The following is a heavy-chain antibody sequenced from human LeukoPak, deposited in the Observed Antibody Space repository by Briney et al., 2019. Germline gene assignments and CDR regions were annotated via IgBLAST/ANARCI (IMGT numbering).Heavy chain of an antibody. CDR2: IHDSVST. V-gene: IGHV4-59*01. D-gene: IGHD3-22*01. CDR3: ARETSRSNYYDSSGLGY. J-gene: IGHJ4*02. CDR1: GGSISSYY. Sequence: SETLSLTCTVSGGSISSYYWSWIRQPPGKGLEWIGYIHDSVSTNYNPSLKSRLTISVDTSKNQFSLKLSSVTATDTAVYYCARETSRSNYYDSSGLGYWGQGTLVTVSS.